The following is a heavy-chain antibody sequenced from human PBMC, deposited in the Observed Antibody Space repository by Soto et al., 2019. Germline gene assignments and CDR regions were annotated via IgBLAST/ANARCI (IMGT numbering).Heavy chain of an antibody. CDR3: TRLITMWNVGEQIYWFDP. V-gene: IGHV3-73*01. Sequence: GGSLRLSCAASGFTFSGSAMHWVRQASGKGLEWVGRIRSKANSYATAYAASVKGRFTIFRADSKYTAYLQMNILKTEDTAVYYCTRLITMWNVGEQIYWFDPWGQGTLVTVSS. D-gene: IGHD3-10*02. J-gene: IGHJ5*02. CDR2: IRSKANSYAT. CDR1: GFTFSGSA.